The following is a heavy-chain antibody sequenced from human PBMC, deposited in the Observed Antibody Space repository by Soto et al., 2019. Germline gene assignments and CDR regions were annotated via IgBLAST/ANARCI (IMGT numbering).Heavy chain of an antibody. CDR2: ISYDGSNK. CDR3: ARDWAAFDI. CDR1: GFTFSSYA. Sequence: GGSLRLSCAASGFTFSSYAMHWVRQAPGKGLEWVAVISYDGSNKYYADSVKGRFTISRDNSKNTLYLQMNSLRAEDTAVYYCARDWAAFDIWGQGTMVTVSS. D-gene: IGHD3-16*01. J-gene: IGHJ3*02. V-gene: IGHV3-30-3*01.